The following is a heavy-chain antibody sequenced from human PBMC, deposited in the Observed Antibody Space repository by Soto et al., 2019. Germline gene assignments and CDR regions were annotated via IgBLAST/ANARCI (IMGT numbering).Heavy chain of an antibody. V-gene: IGHV1-69*06. CDR1: GGTFSAYA. J-gene: IGHJ6*02. Sequence: ASVQVSCKASGGTFSAYAISWVRQAPGQGLEWMGGILPLSGTSNYTQRFQGRVTITADKSTSTAYMELSSLRSDDTAVYYCARTNPTKYYDYVWGDYRREGMDVWGQGTTVTVSS. CDR2: ILPLSGTS. CDR3: ARTNPTKYYDYVWGDYRREGMDV. D-gene: IGHD3-16*02.